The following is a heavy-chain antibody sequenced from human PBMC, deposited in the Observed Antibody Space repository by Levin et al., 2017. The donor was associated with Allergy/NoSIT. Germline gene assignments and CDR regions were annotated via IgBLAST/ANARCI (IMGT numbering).Heavy chain of an antibody. D-gene: IGHD3-16*02. V-gene: IGHV5-51*01. CDR3: ARLGGGYRFYNGMDV. Sequence: GESLKISCQASGYSFSDYWITWVRQMPGKGLEWMGIIYPGDSETIYSPSFQGQVTMSADRSISTAYLQWSTLRASDTAMYYCARLGGGYRFYNGMDVWGLGTTVTVSS. J-gene: IGHJ6*02. CDR1: GYSFSDYW. CDR2: IYPGDSET.